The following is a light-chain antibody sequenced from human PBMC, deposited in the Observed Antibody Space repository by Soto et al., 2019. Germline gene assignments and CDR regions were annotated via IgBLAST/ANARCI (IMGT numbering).Light chain of an antibody. V-gene: IGKV3-20*01. J-gene: IGKJ3*01. CDR2: GAS. CDR3: HQYDSSFT. Sequence: EIVLTQSPGTLSLSPGERATLSCRASQSVSSNYLAWYQQKPGQAPRLLIYGASSRATGIPDRFSGSGSGTDFTLTISRLEPEDFAVYYCHQYDSSFTFGPGTKVDIK. CDR1: QSVSSNY.